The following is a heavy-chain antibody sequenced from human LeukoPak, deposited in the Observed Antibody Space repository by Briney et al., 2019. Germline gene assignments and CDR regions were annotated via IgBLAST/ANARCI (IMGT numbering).Heavy chain of an antibody. V-gene: IGHV3-23*01. CDR2: ISRSGGST. CDR1: GFTLSTYG. Sequence: GGTLRLSCVASGFTLSTYGMSWVRQAPGKGLESVSAISRSGGSTYYADSVKGRFTISRVISKNTLYLQMNNLRAEDTAVYYCAKADGYSGYDFLDFDSWGQGTLVTVSS. D-gene: IGHD5-12*01. CDR3: AKADGYSGYDFLDFDS. J-gene: IGHJ4*02.